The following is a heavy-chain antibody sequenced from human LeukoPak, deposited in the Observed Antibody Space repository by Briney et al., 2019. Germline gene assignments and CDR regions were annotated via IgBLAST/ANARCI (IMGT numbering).Heavy chain of an antibody. CDR2: ISYDGSNK. Sequence: GRSLRLSCAASGFTFSSYAMHWVRQAPGKGLEWVAVISYDGSNKYYADSVKGRFTISRDNSKNTLYLQMNSLRAEDTAVYYCASEVLRFDYWGQGTLVTVSS. J-gene: IGHJ4*02. V-gene: IGHV3-30*04. CDR3: ASEVLRFDY. CDR1: GFTFSSYA.